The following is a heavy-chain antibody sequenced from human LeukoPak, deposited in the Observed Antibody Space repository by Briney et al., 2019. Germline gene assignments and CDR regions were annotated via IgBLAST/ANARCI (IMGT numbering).Heavy chain of an antibody. CDR3: ARDTVGATDY. D-gene: IGHD1-26*01. J-gene: IGHJ4*02. Sequence: GGSLRLSCAASGFTFSSYWMSWVRQAPGKGLEWVANIKPDGSEKYYVDSVKGRFTISRDNAKKSLYLQMNSLRAEDTALYYCARDTVGATDYWGQGTLVTVSS. CDR1: GFTFSSYW. V-gene: IGHV3-7*01. CDR2: IKPDGSEK.